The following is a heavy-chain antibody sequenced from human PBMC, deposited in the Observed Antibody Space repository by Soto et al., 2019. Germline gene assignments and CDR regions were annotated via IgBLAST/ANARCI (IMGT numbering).Heavy chain of an antibody. CDR2: TKDKGNSYAT. V-gene: IGHV3-72*01. Sequence: EVQLVESGGGLVQPGGSLRLSCAASGFTISARYIDWVRQAPGKGLEWIGRTKDKGNSYATEYAASVKGRFTISRDDSKNSVYLQMNSLKTEDTAVYYCATEGAYPGPDFDYWGQGTLVTVSS. CDR1: GFTISARY. J-gene: IGHJ4*02. CDR3: ATEGAYPGPDFDY. D-gene: IGHD3-16*01.